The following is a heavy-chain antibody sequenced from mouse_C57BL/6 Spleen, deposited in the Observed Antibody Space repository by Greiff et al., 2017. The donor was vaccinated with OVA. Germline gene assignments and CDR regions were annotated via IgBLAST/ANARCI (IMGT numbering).Heavy chain of an antibody. CDR2: INPYNGDT. V-gene: IGHV1-20*01. CDR1: GYSFTGYF. D-gene: IGHD2-4*01. CDR3: ARDYDEAWFAY. J-gene: IGHJ3*01. Sequence: EVMLVESGPELVKPGDSVQISCKASGYSFTGYFMNWVMQSHGQSLEWIGRINPYNGDTFYNQKFKGKATLTVDKSSSTAHMELRSLTSEDSAVYYGARDYDEAWFAYWGQGTLVTVSA.